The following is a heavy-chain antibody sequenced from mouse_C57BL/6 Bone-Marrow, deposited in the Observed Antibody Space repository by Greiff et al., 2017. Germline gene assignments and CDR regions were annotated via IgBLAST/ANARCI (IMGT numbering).Heavy chain of an antibody. J-gene: IGHJ1*03. D-gene: IGHD1-1*01. CDR1: GYSITSGYY. CDR2: ISYDGSN. CDR3: ARETTTVVARYFDV. V-gene: IGHV3-6*01. Sequence: EVKLVESGPGLVKPSQSLSLTCSVTGYSITSGYYWNWIRQFPGNKLEWMGYISYDGSNNYNPSLKNRISITRDTSKNQFFLKLNSVTTEDTATYYCARETTTVVARYFDVWGTGTTVTVSS.